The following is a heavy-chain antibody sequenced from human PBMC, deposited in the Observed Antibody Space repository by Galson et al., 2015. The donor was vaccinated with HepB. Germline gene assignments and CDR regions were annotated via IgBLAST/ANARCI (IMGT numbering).Heavy chain of an antibody. V-gene: IGHV3-7*01. D-gene: IGHD2-21*02. CDR2: IKSDGSET. CDR1: GFIFSGYW. Sequence: SLRLSCAASGFIFSGYWMNWVRQAPGKGLEWVANIKSDGSETYYVDSVKGRFTISRDNVKNSLYLQMNSLRVEDTAVYFCARRGIYSGDWYHHYYGMDVWGPGTTVIVSS. CDR3: ARRGIYSGDWYHHYYGMDV. J-gene: IGHJ6*02.